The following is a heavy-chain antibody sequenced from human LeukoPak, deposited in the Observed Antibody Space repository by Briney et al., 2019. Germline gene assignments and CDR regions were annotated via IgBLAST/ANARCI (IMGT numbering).Heavy chain of an antibody. J-gene: IGHJ4*02. CDR1: GFTFSHYG. V-gene: IGHV3-33*06. Sequence: GGSLRLSCAASGFTFSHYGFHWVRQGPGKGLEWVAVIWSDGTNKYYGDSVKGRFMIYRDDSQNTVYLQMNSLRAEDTAVYYCSKDAQRGFDYSNSLEYWGQGSLVTVSS. CDR3: SKDAQRGFDYSNSLEY. D-gene: IGHD4-11*01. CDR2: IWSDGTNK.